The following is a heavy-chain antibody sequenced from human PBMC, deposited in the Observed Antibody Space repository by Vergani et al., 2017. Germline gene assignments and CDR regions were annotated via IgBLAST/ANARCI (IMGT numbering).Heavy chain of an antibody. CDR3: ATPQTVTTGGMEV. CDR1: GYTFTDHS. J-gene: IGHJ6*02. CDR2: VDPEDGET. V-gene: IGHV1-69-2*01. Sequence: EVQLVQSGAEVKKPGATMKISCKVSGYTFTDHSMHWVKQAPGKGLEWMGLVDPEDGETIYAEKFEGRVTIAADTSTDTAHLGLSSLRSEDTAVYYCATPQTVTTGGMEVWGQGTTVIVSS. D-gene: IGHD4-17*01.